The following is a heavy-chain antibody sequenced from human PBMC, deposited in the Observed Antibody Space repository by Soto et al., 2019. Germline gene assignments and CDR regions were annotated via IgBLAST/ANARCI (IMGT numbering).Heavy chain of an antibody. CDR2: ISKDGSKK. V-gene: IGHV3-30*18. CDR3: AKDAEMDIVVVAVAEYFDS. CDR1: GFTFNSYG. J-gene: IGHJ4*02. D-gene: IGHD2-21*02. Sequence: QVQLEESGGGVVQPGKSLRLSCAGSGFTFNSYGMHWVRQTPGKGLEWVAGISKDGSKKHYLASVEGRFTISRDNSKNTLSLQMDSLRSHDTALYYCAKDAEMDIVVVAVAEYFDSWGPGTLVIVSS.